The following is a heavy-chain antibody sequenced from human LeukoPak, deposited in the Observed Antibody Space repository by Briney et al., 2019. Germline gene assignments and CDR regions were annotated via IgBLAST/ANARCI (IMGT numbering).Heavy chain of an antibody. CDR1: GFTFSSYW. Sequence: PGGSLRLSRAASGFTFSSYWMSWVRQAPGKGLEWVANIKQDGSEKYYVDSVKGRFTISRDNAKNSLYLQMNSLRAEDTAVYYCAKSRIRGVSSAFDIWGQGTMVIVSS. D-gene: IGHD3-10*01. V-gene: IGHV3-7*02. CDR3: AKSRIRGVSSAFDI. CDR2: IKQDGSEK. J-gene: IGHJ3*02.